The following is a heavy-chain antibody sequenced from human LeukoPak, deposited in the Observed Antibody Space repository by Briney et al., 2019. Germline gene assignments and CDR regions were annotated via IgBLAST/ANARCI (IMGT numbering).Heavy chain of an antibody. V-gene: IGHV3-21*01. CDR1: GFTFSSYS. J-gene: IGHJ6*03. Sequence: GGSLRLSCAASGFTFSSYSMLWVRQAPGKALEWVSSITSTGTYIFYGDSVKGRFTISRDNAKNSLYLQMNGLRAEDTAVYYCARDPYSGNYGAYYYYYMDVWGKGTTVTLSS. CDR3: ARDPYSGNYGAYYYYYMDV. CDR2: ITSTGTYI. D-gene: IGHD1-26*01.